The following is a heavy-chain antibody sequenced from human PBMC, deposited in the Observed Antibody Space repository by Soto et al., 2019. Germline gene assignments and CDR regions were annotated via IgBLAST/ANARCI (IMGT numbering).Heavy chain of an antibody. CDR3: AKRRLLGTTVTSFDY. D-gene: IGHD4-4*01. CDR2: ISGSGGST. CDR1: GFTFSSYA. Sequence: VQLLESGGGLVQPGGSLRLSCAASGFTFSSYAMSWVRQAPGKGLEWVSAISGSGGSTYYADSVKGRFTISRDNSKNTLYLQMNSLRAEDMAVYYCAKRRLLGTTVTSFDYWGQGTLVTVSS. V-gene: IGHV3-23*01. J-gene: IGHJ4*02.